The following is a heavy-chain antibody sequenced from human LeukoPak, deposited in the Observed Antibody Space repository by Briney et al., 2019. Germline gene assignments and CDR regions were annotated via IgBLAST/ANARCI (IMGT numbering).Heavy chain of an antibody. J-gene: IGHJ6*02. Sequence: GASVKVSCKASGGTFSSYAISWVRQAPGQGLEWMGGIIPIFGTANYAQKFQGRVTITADESTSTAYMELSSLRSEDTAVYYCARPSLGYCSSTSCRSLDYYGMDVWGQGTTVTVSS. CDR1: GGTFSSYA. D-gene: IGHD2-2*01. V-gene: IGHV1-69*13. CDR2: IIPIFGTA. CDR3: ARPSLGYCSSTSCRSLDYYGMDV.